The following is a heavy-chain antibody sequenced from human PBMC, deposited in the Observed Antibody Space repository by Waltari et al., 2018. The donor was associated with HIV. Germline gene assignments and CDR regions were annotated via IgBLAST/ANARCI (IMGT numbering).Heavy chain of an antibody. V-gene: IGHV4-34*01. CDR1: GGSFSGYY. Sequence: QVQLQQWGAGLLKPSETLSLTCAVYGGSFSGYYWSWIRQPPGKGLEWIGEINHSGSTNYNPSLKSRVTISVDTSKNQFSLKLSSVTAADTAVYYCARGPYGSGSYYFDYWGQGTLVTVSS. CDR3: ARGPYGSGSYYFDY. CDR2: INHSGST. D-gene: IGHD3-10*01. J-gene: IGHJ4*02.